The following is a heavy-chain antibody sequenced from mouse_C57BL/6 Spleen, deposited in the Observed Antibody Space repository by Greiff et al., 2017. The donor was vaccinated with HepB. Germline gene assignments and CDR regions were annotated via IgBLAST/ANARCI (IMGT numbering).Heavy chain of an antibody. J-gene: IGHJ2*01. CDR1: GYTFTSYW. Sequence: VQLQQSGAELVKPGASVKLSCKASGYTFTSYWMQWVKQRPGQGLEWIGEIDPSDSYTNYNQKFKGKPTLTVDTSSSTAYMQLSSLTSEDSAVYYCARKDYYGSSPYWGQGTTLTVSS. CDR2: IDPSDSYT. CDR3: ARKDYYGSSPY. V-gene: IGHV1-50*01. D-gene: IGHD1-1*01.